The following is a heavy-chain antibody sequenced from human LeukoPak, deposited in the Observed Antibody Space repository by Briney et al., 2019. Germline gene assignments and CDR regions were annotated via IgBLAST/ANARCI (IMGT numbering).Heavy chain of an antibody. Sequence: ASVKVSCKASGYTFTGYYMHWVRQAPGQGLEWMGWINPNSGGTNYAQKFQGRVTMTRDTSISTAYMELSSLRSEDTAVYYCAREGVSYGGNSPYNWFDPWGQGTLVTVSS. D-gene: IGHD4-23*01. CDR3: AREGVSYGGNSPYNWFDP. CDR2: INPNSGGT. CDR1: GYTFTGYY. J-gene: IGHJ5*02. V-gene: IGHV1-2*02.